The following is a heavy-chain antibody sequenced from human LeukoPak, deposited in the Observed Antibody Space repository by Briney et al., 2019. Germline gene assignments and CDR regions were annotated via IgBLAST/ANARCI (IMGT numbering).Heavy chain of an antibody. CDR1: GFTFNRDW. Sequence: GGSLRLSCAASGFTFNRDWMIWVRQAPGKGLEWVANIKQDGSLKYYVDSVKGRFTISRDNAKNSLYLQMNSLRAEDTAVYYCTRDESPSDSSGYYDAFDIWGQGTMVTVSS. CDR2: IKQDGSLK. CDR3: TRDESPSDSSGYYDAFDI. V-gene: IGHV3-7*01. J-gene: IGHJ3*02. D-gene: IGHD3-22*01.